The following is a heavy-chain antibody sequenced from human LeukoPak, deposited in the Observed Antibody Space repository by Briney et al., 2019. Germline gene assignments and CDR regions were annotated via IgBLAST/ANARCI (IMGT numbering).Heavy chain of an antibody. D-gene: IGHD3-9*01. CDR1: GYTFTSYG. J-gene: IGHJ4*02. V-gene: IGHV1-18*01. CDR3: ARDSGYDILTGYYDLDY. CDR2: ISAYNGNT. Sequence: ASVKVSCKASGYTFTSYGISWVRQAPGQGLEWMGWISAYNGNTNYAQKLQGRVTMTTDTSTSTAYMELRSLRSDDTAVYYCARDSGYDILTGYYDLDYWGQGTLVTVSP.